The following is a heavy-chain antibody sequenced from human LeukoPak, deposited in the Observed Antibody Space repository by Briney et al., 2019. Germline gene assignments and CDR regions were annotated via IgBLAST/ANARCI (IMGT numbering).Heavy chain of an antibody. CDR3: ARVGEQLVPYYYYYYMDF. V-gene: IGHV3-21*01. Sequence: AGSLRLSCAASGFTFSSYSMNCVRQAPGKGLEWVSSISSSSSYIYYADSVKGRFTISRDNAKNSLYLQMTSLRAEDTAVYYCARVGEQLVPYYYYYYMDFWGKGTTVTVSS. J-gene: IGHJ6*03. D-gene: IGHD6-13*01. CDR2: ISSSSSYI. CDR1: GFTFSSYS.